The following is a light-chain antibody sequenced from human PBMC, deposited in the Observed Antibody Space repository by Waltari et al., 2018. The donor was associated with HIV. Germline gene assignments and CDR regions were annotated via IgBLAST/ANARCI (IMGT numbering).Light chain of an antibody. V-gene: IGLV2-23*02. J-gene: IGLJ1*01. Sequence: QSALTQPASVSGSPGQSITISCTGTSSDVGSYNLVSWYQQYPGKAPKLMISEVSKRPSGVSNRFSGSKSGNTASLTISGLQAEDEADYYCCSYAGSSTFVFGTGTKVTV. CDR2: EVS. CDR1: SSDVGSYNL. CDR3: CSYAGSSTFV.